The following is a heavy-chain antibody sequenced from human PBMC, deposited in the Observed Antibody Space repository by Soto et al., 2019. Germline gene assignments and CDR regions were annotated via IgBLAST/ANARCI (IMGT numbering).Heavy chain of an antibody. CDR2: INNDGGST. CDR3: ATGLRWGLFDH. Sequence: GGSLRLSCAASGFTFSSYWMHWVRQAPGKGLVWVSRINNDGGSTSYADSVNGRFTISRDNAKNTLYLQMNSLRAEDTAVYHCATGLRWGLFDHWGQGTLVTVSS. J-gene: IGHJ4*02. V-gene: IGHV3-74*01. CDR1: GFTFSSYW. D-gene: IGHD4-17*01.